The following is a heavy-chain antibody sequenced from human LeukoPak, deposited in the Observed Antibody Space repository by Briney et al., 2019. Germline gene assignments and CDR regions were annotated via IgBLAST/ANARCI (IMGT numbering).Heavy chain of an antibody. CDR1: GFTFSSYW. D-gene: IGHD2-15*01. Sequence: GGSLRLSXAASGFTFSSYWMSWVRQAPGKGLDWVANIKQDGSEKYYVDSVKGRFTISRDNAKNSLYLQMNSLRAEDTAVYYCARSGYCSGGSCYESDYWGQGTLVTVSS. V-gene: IGHV3-7*01. CDR2: IKQDGSEK. CDR3: ARSGYCSGGSCYESDY. J-gene: IGHJ4*02.